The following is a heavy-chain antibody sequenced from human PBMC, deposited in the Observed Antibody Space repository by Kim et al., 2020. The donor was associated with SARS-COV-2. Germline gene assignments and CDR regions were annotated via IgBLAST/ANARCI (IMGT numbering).Heavy chain of an antibody. D-gene: IGHD3-3*01. CDR2: IYYSGST. CDR1: GGSISSSSYY. Sequence: SETLSLTCTVSGGSISSSSYYWGWIRQPPGKGLEWIGGIYYSGSTYYNPSLKSRVTISVDTSKNQFSLKLSSVTAADTAVYYCARRPFPRITIFGVAGSGYFDYWGQGTLVTVSS. V-gene: IGHV4-39*01. J-gene: IGHJ4*02. CDR3: ARRPFPRITIFGVAGSGYFDY.